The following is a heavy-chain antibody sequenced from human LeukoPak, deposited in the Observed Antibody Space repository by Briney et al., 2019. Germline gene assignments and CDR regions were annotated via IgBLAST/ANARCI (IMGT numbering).Heavy chain of an antibody. CDR3: AELGITMIGGV. V-gene: IGHV3-48*03. CDR1: EFTSISNK. D-gene: IGHD3-10*02. CDR2: ISSSGSTI. Sequence: PGGSLRPPSPASEFTSISNKLNWFRQPPGKGLEWVSYISSSGSTIYYADSVKGRFTISRDNAKNSLYLQMNSLRAEDTAVYYCAELGITMIGGVWGKGTTVTISS. J-gene: IGHJ6*04.